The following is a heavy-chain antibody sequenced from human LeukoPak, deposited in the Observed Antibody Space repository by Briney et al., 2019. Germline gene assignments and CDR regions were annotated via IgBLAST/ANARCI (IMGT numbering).Heavy chain of an antibody. CDR3: ARGIHRWSGYYTLPYFDY. Sequence: SEALSLTCAVYGGSFSGYYWSWIRQPPGKGLEWIGEINHSGSTNYNPSLKSRVTISVDTSKNQFSLKLSSVTAADTAVYYCARGIHRWSGYYTLPYFDYWGQGTLVTVSS. CDR2: INHSGST. J-gene: IGHJ4*02. V-gene: IGHV4-34*01. CDR1: GGSFSGYY. D-gene: IGHD3-3*01.